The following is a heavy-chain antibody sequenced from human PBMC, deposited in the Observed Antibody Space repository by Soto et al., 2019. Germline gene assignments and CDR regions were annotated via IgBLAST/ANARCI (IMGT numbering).Heavy chain of an antibody. V-gene: IGHV4-59*01. CDR2: IYYSGST. D-gene: IGHD3-10*01. CDR1: GGSISSYY. Sequence: NPSETLSLTCTVSGGSISSYYWSWIRQPPGKGLEWIGYIYYSGSTNYNPSLKSRVTISVDTSKNQFSLKLSSVTAADTAVYYCARRLLWFGEFYAFDIWGQGTMVTVSS. CDR3: ARRLLWFGEFYAFDI. J-gene: IGHJ3*02.